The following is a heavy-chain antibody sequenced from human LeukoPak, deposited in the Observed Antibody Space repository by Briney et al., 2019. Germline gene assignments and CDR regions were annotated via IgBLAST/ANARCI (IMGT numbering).Heavy chain of an antibody. CDR3: AREAAEGSDAFDI. Sequence: PGGSLRLSCAASGFTFDDYGMSWVRQAPGKGLEWVSGVNWNGGSTGYADSVKGRFTIFRDHAKNYLYLQMDSLRAEDTALYYCAREAAEGSDAFDIWGQGTMVTVSS. CDR1: GFTFDDYG. J-gene: IGHJ3*02. CDR2: VNWNGGST. V-gene: IGHV3-20*04. D-gene: IGHD6-25*01.